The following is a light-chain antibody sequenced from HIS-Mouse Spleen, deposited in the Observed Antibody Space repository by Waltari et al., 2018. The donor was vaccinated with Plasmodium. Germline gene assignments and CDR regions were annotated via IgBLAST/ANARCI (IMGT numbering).Light chain of an antibody. CDR2: EVS. CDR1: STAGGGDNY. J-gene: IGLJ3*02. V-gene: IGLV2-8*01. CDR3: SSYAGSNNLV. Sequence: QSALTQPHSASGSPGPPVTISFTGTSTAGGGDNYVPWYQQHPGKAPKLMIYEVSKRPSGVPDRFSGSKSGNTASLTVSGLQAEDEADYYCSSYAGSNNLVFGGGTKLTVL.